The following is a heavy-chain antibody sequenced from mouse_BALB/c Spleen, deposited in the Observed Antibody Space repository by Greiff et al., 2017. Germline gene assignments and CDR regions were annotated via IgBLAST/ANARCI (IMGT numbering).Heavy chain of an antibody. D-gene: IGHD1-1*01. CDR2: IYPGDGDT. V-gene: IGHV1-82*01. CDR3: ARDYYGSRDSYCFDY. J-gene: IGHJ2*01. CDR1: GYAFSSSW. Sequence: QVQLQQSGPELVKPGASVKISCKASGYAFSSSWMNWVKQRPGQGLEWIGRIYPGDGDTNYNGKFKGKATLTADKSSSTAYMQLSSLTSVDSAVYFCARDYYGSRDSYCFDYWGQGTTLTVSS.